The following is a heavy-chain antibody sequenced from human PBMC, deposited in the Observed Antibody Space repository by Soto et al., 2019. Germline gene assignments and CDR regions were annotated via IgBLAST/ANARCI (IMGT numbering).Heavy chain of an antibody. CDR2: ISYDGSNK. Sequence: PGGSLRLSCAASGFTFSSYAMHWVRQAPGKGLEWVAVISYDGSNKYYADSVKGRFTISRDNSKNTLYLQINSLRAEDTAVYYCARVNYSSGEDYWGQGTLVTVSS. CDR1: GFTFSSYA. J-gene: IGHJ4*02. V-gene: IGHV3-30-3*01. D-gene: IGHD6-19*01. CDR3: ARVNYSSGEDY.